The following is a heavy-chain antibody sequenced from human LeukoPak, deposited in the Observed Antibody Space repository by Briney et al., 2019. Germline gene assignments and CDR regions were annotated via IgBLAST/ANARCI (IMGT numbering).Heavy chain of an antibody. CDR2: ISGSGVTT. V-gene: IGHV3-23*01. J-gene: IGHJ4*02. CDR3: AKESPHFDY. Sequence: GGSLRLSCAASGFTFSNYAMSWVRQAPGKGLEWVSTISGSGVTTYYVDSVKGRFTISRDNSKNTLYLQMNSLRAEDTAIFYCAKESPHFDYWGQGALVTVSS. CDR1: GFTFSNYA.